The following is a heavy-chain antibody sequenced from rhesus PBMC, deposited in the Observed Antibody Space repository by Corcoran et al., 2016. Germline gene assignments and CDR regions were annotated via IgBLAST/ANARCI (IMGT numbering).Heavy chain of an antibody. CDR2: VKGKSKTR. J-gene: IGHJ4*01. D-gene: IGHD4-23*01. CDR3: AREKGEYSNYDFDC. V-gene: IGHV4S10*01. CDR1: GGSISDSYR. Sequence: QVQLQESGPGVVKPSETLSLTCAVSGGSISDSYRWSLIRQPPGQGLEWIGDVKGKSKTRYKNPSLKRLGTDSREPDEEQFSWKLSSVTAAEPAVEYGAREKGEYSNYDFDCWGRGVLVTVSS.